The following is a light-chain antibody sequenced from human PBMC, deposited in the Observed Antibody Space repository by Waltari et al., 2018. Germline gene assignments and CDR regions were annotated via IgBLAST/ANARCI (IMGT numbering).Light chain of an antibody. V-gene: IGKV4-1*01. Sequence: DIAMTQSPDSLAVSLGERATINCKSSRSVFYTDNNKNYLTWYQQKPGQPPQLLISGASTRESGVPDRVIGSGSGTDFTLTISSLQAEDVAVYYCHQHYTTPWTFGQGTLVEL. J-gene: IGKJ1*01. CDR1: RSVFYTDNNKNY. CDR3: HQHYTTPWT. CDR2: GAS.